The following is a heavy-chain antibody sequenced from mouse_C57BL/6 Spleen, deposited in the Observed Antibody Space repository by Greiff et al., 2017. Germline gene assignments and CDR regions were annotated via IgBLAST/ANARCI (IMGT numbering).Heavy chain of an antibody. J-gene: IGHJ2*01. V-gene: IGHV3-6*01. CDR1: GYSITSCYY. Sequence: EVKLQESGPGLVKPSQSLSLTCSVTGYSITSCYYWNWLRQFPGNQLEWMGYIRYDGSTNYNPSLKNRISITRDTSKNQLFLKFNSVTTEDTATYDCARYYRIFATRGQGNTLTVST. D-gene: IGHD2-14*01. CDR2: IRYDGST. CDR3: ARYYRIFAT.